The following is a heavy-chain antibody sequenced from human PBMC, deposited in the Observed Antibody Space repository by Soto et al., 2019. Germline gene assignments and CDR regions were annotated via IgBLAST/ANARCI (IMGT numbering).Heavy chain of an antibody. J-gene: IGHJ4*02. V-gene: IGHV3-64*01. D-gene: IGHD1-7*01. CDR3: VRRVSGNYDY. CDR1: GFTFSSYD. CDR2: ISSNGGTT. Sequence: EVQLAESGGGMVQPGGSLRLSCVASGFTFSSYDMHWVRQAPGKGLEYVSSISSNGGTTYYGNSVKGRFTISRDNSKNPLYLHMGRLRAEDMAVYYCVRRVSGNYDYWGQGTLVTVSS.